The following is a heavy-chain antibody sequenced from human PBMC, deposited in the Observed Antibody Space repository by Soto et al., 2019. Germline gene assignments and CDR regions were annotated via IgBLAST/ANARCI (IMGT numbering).Heavy chain of an antibody. Sequence: QVHLVQSGAEVKKPGASVKVSCKASGYTFTNYDINWVRQAPGQGLEWMGWISTYTGNTNYAQKLQGRVTMTTDTSTSTAYMDLRSLRSDDTAVYYWARGYYYGSGRPTPGGMDVWGQGTTVTGSS. CDR3: ARGYYYGSGRPTPGGMDV. V-gene: IGHV1-18*01. CDR2: ISTYTGNT. CDR1: GYTFTNYD. J-gene: IGHJ6*02. D-gene: IGHD3-10*01.